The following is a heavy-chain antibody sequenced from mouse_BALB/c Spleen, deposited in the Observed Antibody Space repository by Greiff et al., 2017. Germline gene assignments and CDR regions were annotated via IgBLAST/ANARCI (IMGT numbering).Heavy chain of an antibody. V-gene: IGHV5-17*02. CDR3: ARGVDGNYGYYAMDY. Sequence: EVHLVESGGGLVQPGGSRKLSCAASGFTFSSFGMHWVRQAPEKGLEWVAYISSGSSTIYYADTVKGRFTISRDNPKNTLFLQMTSLRSEDTAMYYCARGVDGNYGYYAMDYWGQGTSVTVSS. J-gene: IGHJ4*01. D-gene: IGHD2-1*01. CDR2: ISSGSSTI. CDR1: GFTFSSFG.